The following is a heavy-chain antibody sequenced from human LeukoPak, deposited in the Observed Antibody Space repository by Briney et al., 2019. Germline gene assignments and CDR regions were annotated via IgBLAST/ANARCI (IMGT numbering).Heavy chain of an antibody. Sequence: QPGRSLRLSCAASGFTFSSYAMHWVRQAPGKGLEWVAVISYDGSNKYCADSVKGRSTISRDNSKSTLYLQMNSLRAEDTAVYYCVKVSDNFQFDYWGQGTLVTVSS. V-gene: IGHV3-30*18. CDR3: VKVSDNFQFDY. J-gene: IGHJ4*02. D-gene: IGHD1-1*01. CDR2: ISYDGSNK. CDR1: GFTFSSYA.